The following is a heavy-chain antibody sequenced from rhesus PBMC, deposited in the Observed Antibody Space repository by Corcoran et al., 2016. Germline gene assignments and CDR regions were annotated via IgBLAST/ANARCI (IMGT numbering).Heavy chain of an antibody. CDR1: GDSISDSYY. D-gene: IGHD3-9*01. Sequence: QVQLQESGPGLVKPSETLSLTCAVSGDSISDSYYWNWIRQVPGKGLEWIGNIYGHSVSTYYRPSLKSRVTFSEDTSKNHFFLKLNSVTAADTAVYYCASGQHEGYFDYWGQGVLVTVSS. J-gene: IGHJ4*01. CDR3: ASGQHEGYFDY. CDR2: IYGHSVST. V-gene: IGHV4S9*01.